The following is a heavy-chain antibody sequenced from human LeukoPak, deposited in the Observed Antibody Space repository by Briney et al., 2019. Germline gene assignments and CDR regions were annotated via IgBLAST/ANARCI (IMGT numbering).Heavy chain of an antibody. D-gene: IGHD5-12*01. J-gene: IGHJ4*02. CDR1: GFTFSSYA. V-gene: IGHV3-30-3*01. Sequence: PGGSLRLSCAASGFTFSSYAMHWVRQAPGKGLEWVAVISYDGSNKYYADSVKGRFTISRDNSKNTLYLQMNSLRAEDTAVYYCARDSGYDNRFDYWGQGTLVTVSS. CDR3: ARDSGYDNRFDY. CDR2: ISYDGSNK.